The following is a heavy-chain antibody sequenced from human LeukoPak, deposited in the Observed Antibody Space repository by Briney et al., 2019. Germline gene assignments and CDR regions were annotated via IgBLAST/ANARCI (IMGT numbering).Heavy chain of an antibody. CDR3: ARGPYSYDSSGAFDI. J-gene: IGHJ3*02. CDR1: GASISSGSYY. V-gene: IGHV4-61*09. D-gene: IGHD3-22*01. CDR2: VYTSGSI. Sequence: PSQTLSLTCSVSGASISSGSYYWSWIRQPAGKGLEWIGNVYTSGSINDNPSLKSRVTISVDTSKNQFSLKLNSVTAADTAVYFCARGPYSYDSSGAFDIWGQGTMVTVSS.